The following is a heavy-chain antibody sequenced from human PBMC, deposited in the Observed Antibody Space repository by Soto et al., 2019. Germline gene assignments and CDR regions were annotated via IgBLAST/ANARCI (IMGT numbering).Heavy chain of an antibody. V-gene: IGHV3-23*01. J-gene: IGHJ4*02. CDR2: ISGSGGST. CDR1: GFTFSSYD. D-gene: IGHD3-10*01. Sequence: EVQLLESGGGLVQTGGSLRLSCAASGFTFSSYDMSWVRQAPGKGLEWVSAISGSGGSTYYADSVKGRFTISRDNSKNTLYLQMNSLRAEDTAVYYCASIETYYYGSGSYQRTHFDYWGQGTLVTVSS. CDR3: ASIETYYYGSGSYQRTHFDY.